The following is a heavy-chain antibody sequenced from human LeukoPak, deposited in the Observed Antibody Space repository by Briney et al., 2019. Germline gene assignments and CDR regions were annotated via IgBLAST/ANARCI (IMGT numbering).Heavy chain of an antibody. CDR3: ATLLYYDSGGYPYYFDS. J-gene: IGHJ4*02. Sequence: SETLSLTCNVSGGSITTSNYYWAWIRQPPGKGLEWIGAIDYSGSTYYSPSLKSRVTLSVDTSRNQFSLNLNFVTAADTAVYYCATLLYYDSGGYPYYFDSWGQGTLVTVSS. CDR2: IDYSGST. CDR1: GGSITTSNYY. V-gene: IGHV4-39*01. D-gene: IGHD3-22*01.